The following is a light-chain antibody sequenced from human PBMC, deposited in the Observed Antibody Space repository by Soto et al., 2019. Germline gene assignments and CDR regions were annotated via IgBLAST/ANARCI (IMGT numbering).Light chain of an antibody. Sequence: QSVLTQPPSVSEAPRQRVTTSCSGRTSNIGTNAVNWYQQLPGKAPKLLIYYDDLLPSGISDRFSASKSGTSASLAISGLQSEDEADYYCATWDDSLNAVVFGGGTKLTVL. CDR3: ATWDDSLNAVV. J-gene: IGLJ2*01. CDR2: YDD. CDR1: TSNIGTNA. V-gene: IGLV1-36*01.